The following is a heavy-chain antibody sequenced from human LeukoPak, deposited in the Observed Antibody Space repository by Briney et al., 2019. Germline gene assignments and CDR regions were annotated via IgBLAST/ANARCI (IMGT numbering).Heavy chain of an antibody. V-gene: IGHV3-30-3*01. Sequence: GGSLRLSCAASGFTFSSYAMHWVRQAPGKGLEWVAVISYDGSNKYYADSVKGRFTISRDNAKNTLYLQMNSLRAEDTAVYYCARDSRGRLNTRGSKPLDAFDIWGQGTMVTVSS. J-gene: IGHJ3*02. CDR3: ARDSRGRLNTRGSKPLDAFDI. CDR1: GFTFSSYA. D-gene: IGHD1-14*01. CDR2: ISYDGSNK.